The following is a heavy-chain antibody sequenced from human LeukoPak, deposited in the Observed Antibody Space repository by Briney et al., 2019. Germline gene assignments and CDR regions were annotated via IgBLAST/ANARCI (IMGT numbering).Heavy chain of an antibody. J-gene: IGHJ6*03. CDR1: GGTFSSYA. D-gene: IGHD6-19*01. Sequence: SVKVSCKASGGTFSSYAISWVRQAPGQGLEWMGRIIPIFGTANYAQKFQGRVTITTDESTSTAYMELSSLRSEDTAVYYCARGSSGWRYYYYYYMDVWGKGTTVTVSS. CDR3: ARGSSGWRYYYYYYMDV. CDR2: IIPIFGTA. V-gene: IGHV1-69*05.